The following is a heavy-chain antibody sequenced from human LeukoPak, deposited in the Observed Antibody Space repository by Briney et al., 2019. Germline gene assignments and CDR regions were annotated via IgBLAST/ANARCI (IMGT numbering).Heavy chain of an antibody. Sequence: PGGSLRLSCAASGFTFDDYGMSWVRQAPGKGLEWVSGINWNGGSTGYADSVKGRFTISRDNAKNSLYLQMNSLRAEDTALYYCGRKISGIAVAGTAPYYYYNRDVGGKGTTVTVSS. D-gene: IGHD6-19*01. CDR2: INWNGGST. V-gene: IGHV3-20*04. J-gene: IGHJ6*03. CDR1: GFTFDDYG. CDR3: GRKISGIAVAGTAPYYYYNRDV.